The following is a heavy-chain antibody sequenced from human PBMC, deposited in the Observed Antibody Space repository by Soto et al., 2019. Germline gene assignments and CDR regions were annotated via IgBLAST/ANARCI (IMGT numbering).Heavy chain of an antibody. CDR2: FIPIFRTL. V-gene: IGHV1-69*01. D-gene: IGHD3-22*01. Sequence: QVQLIQSEAEVEKPGASVRVSCTASGGIFGSHGFSWVRQAPGQRLEWVGGFIPIFRTLTYTEKFQARVRIAPDESTNTVYLDLSSLTSQDTAVYYCVRDRRIYYSDPHDEFVASDYEVWGQGTMVSVSS. CDR3: VRDRRIYYSDPHDEFVASDYEV. J-gene: IGHJ3*01. CDR1: GGIFGSHG.